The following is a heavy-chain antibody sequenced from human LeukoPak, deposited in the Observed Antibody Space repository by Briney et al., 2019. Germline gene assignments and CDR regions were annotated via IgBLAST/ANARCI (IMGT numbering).Heavy chain of an antibody. CDR2: IYYSGST. D-gene: IGHD1-14*01. Sequence: SETQSLTCTVSGGSISSYYWSRIRQPPGKGLEWIGYIYYSGSTNYNPSLKSRVTISVDTSKNQFSLKLSSVTAADTAVYYCARHTGRFDPWGQGTLVTVSS. CDR1: GGSISSYY. CDR3: ARHTGRFDP. J-gene: IGHJ5*02. V-gene: IGHV4-59*08.